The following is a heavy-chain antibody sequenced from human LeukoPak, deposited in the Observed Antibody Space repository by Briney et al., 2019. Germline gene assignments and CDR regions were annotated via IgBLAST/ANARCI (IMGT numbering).Heavy chain of an antibody. CDR3: ARGHIEGWLGGIVVVPAVVFDY. Sequence: GGSLRLSCAASGFTFSSYAMHWVRQAPGKGLEWVAVISYDGSNKYYADSVKGRFTISRDNSKNTLYLQMNSLRDEDTAVYYCARGHIEGWLGGIVVVPAVVFDYWGQGTLGTVSA. CDR2: ISYDGSNK. V-gene: IGHV3-30*04. D-gene: IGHD2-2*01. CDR1: GFTFSSYA. J-gene: IGHJ4*02.